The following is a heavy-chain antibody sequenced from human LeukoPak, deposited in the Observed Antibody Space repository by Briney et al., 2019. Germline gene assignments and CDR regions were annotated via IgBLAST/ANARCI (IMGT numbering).Heavy chain of an antibody. D-gene: IGHD6-13*01. CDR1: GGSISSGDYY. CDR2: IYYSGST. CDR3: AREQLATWFDP. Sequence: TSETLSLTCTVSGGSISSGDYYWSWIRQPPGKGLEWIGYIYYSGSTYYNPSLKSRVTISVDTSKNQFSLKLSSVTAADTAVYYCAREQLATWFDPWGQGTLVTVSS. J-gene: IGHJ5*02. V-gene: IGHV4-30-4*08.